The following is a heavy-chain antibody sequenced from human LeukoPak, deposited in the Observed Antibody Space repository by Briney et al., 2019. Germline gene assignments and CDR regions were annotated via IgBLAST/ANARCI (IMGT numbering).Heavy chain of an antibody. CDR2: IIPIFGTS. CDR3: ARDAPYYYGSGSYIDAFDI. D-gene: IGHD3-10*01. V-gene: IGHV1-69*13. CDR1: GGTFSSYA. J-gene: IGHJ3*02. Sequence: SVKVSCKASGGTFSSYAISWVRQAPGQGLEWMGGIIPIFGTSNYAQKFRGRVTITADESTSTAYMDLSSLRSEDTAMYYCARDAPYYYGSGSYIDAFDIWGQGTMVTVSS.